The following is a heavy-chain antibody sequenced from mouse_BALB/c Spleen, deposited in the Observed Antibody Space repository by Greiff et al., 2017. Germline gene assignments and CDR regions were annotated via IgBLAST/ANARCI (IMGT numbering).Heavy chain of an antibody. V-gene: IGHV1-69*02. CDR3: ARSLLRLDLDY. CDR1: GYTFTSYW. J-gene: IGHJ2*01. Sequence: QVQLQQPGAELVKPGASVKLSCKASGYTFTSYWMHWVKQRPGQGLEWIGEIDPSDSYTNYNQKFKGKATLTVDKSSSTAYMQLSSLTSEDSAVYYCARSLLRLDLDYWGQGTTLTVSS. D-gene: IGHD1-2*01. CDR2: IDPSDSYT.